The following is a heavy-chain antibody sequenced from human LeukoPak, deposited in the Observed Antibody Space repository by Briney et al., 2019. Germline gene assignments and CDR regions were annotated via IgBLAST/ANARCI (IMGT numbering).Heavy chain of an antibody. J-gene: IGHJ4*02. CDR2: IQLDGSEK. V-gene: IGHV3-7*01. D-gene: IGHD3-10*01. Sequence: PRGSLRLSRAASGFTFSSYAMSWVRQDAGKGLEWVANIQLDGSEKYYVDSVKGRFTISRDKAKNSRYLQMNSLRAEDTAVYYCANLVGSGYYGSGSYYNLNGGQGTLVTASS. CDR1: GFTFSSYA. CDR3: ANLVGSGYYGSGSYYNLN.